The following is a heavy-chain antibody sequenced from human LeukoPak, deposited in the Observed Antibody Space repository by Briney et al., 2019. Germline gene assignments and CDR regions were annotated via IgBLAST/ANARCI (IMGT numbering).Heavy chain of an antibody. CDR1: GDSINSLDL. Sequence: PTETLSLTCTVSGDSINSLDLWSWVRQPPGKGLEWIGEMYLSGTTHSNPSVKSRVTISIDKSKNQFFLNLSSVTAADTAVYYCAGLVGRYSSGLYYYYFDYWGQGTLVTVSS. V-gene: IGHV4-4*02. J-gene: IGHJ4*02. D-gene: IGHD3-22*01. CDR2: MYLSGTT. CDR3: AGLVGRYSSGLYYYYFDY.